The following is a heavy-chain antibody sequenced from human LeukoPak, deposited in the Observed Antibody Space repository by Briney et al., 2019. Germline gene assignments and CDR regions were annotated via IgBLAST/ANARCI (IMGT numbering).Heavy chain of an antibody. V-gene: IGHV1-69*13. D-gene: IGHD3-22*01. CDR2: IIPIFGTA. J-gene: IGHJ3*02. CDR3: ATTSPSYYDSSGLVDAFDI. CDR1: GGTFSSYA. Sequence: SVKVSCKASGGTFSSYAISWVRQAPGQGLEWMGGIIPIFGTANYAQKFQGRVTITADESTSTAYMELSSLRSEDTAVYYCATTSPSYYDSSGLVDAFDIWGQGTMVTVSS.